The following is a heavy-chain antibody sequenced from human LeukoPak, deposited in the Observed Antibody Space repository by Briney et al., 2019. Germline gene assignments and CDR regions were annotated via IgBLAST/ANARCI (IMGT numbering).Heavy chain of an antibody. J-gene: IGHJ5*02. CDR1: GYSFTTYW. V-gene: IGHV5-51*01. CDR3: ARHGGGYCRSTSCYLFDP. Sequence: GESLKISCKVSGYSFTTYWIGWVRQRPGKGLEWMGIIYPGDSDTRYSPSFQGQVTISADKPISTAYLQWSSLKASDTAMYYCARHGGGYCRSTSCYLFDPWGQGTLVTVSS. D-gene: IGHD2-2*01. CDR2: IYPGDSDT.